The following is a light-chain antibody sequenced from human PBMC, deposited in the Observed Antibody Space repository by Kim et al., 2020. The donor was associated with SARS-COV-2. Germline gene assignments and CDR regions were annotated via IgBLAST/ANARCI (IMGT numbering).Light chain of an antibody. CDR2: QDS. Sequence: SYELTQPPSVSVSPGQTASITCSGDKLGDKYACWYQQKPGQSPVLANYQDSKRPSGIPERFSGSNSGNTATLTISGTQAMDEADYYCQAWDSSTVVFGGGAQLTV. J-gene: IGLJ2*01. V-gene: IGLV3-1*01. CDR1: KLGDKY. CDR3: QAWDSSTVV.